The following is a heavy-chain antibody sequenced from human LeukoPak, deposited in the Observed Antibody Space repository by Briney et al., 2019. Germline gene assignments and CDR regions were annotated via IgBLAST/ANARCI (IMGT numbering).Heavy chain of an antibody. J-gene: IGHJ4*02. CDR3: ARVLDSSSSSYQSLKY. D-gene: IGHD2-2*01. V-gene: IGHV3-33*01. Sequence: GGSLRLSCAASGFTFSNYGMHWVRQAPGKGLEWVAIIWYDGSNKYYADSVKGRFTISRGNAKNSLYLQMDSLRAEDTAVYYCARVLDSSSSSYQSLKYWGQGTLVTVSS. CDR1: GFTFSNYG. CDR2: IWYDGSNK.